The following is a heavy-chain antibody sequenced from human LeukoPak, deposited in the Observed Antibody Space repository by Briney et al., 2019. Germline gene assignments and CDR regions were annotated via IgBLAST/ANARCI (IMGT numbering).Heavy chain of an antibody. V-gene: IGHV4-34*01. CDR2: INHSGST. CDR1: GGSFSGYY. CDR3: ARLGDYNWFDP. J-gene: IGHJ5*02. Sequence: PSETLSLTCAVYGGSFSGYYWSWIRQPPGKGLEWIGEINHSGSTNYNPSLKSRVTISVDTSENQFSLKLSSVTAADTAVYYCARLGDYNWFDPWGQGTLVTVSS. D-gene: IGHD4-17*01.